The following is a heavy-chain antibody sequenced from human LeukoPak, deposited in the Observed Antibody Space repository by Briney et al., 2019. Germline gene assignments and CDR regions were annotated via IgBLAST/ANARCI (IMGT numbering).Heavy chain of an antibody. CDR3: AVGVRGSGSYQIWGHAFDI. V-gene: IGHV1-69*13. CDR2: IIPICGTA. Sequence: ASVKVSCKASGGTFSSYAISWVRQAPGQGLEWMGGIIPICGTADYAQKFQGRVTITADESTSTAYMELSSLRSEDTAVYYCAVGVRGSGSYQIWGHAFDIWGQGTMVTVSS. CDR1: GGTFSSYA. D-gene: IGHD3-10*01. J-gene: IGHJ3*02.